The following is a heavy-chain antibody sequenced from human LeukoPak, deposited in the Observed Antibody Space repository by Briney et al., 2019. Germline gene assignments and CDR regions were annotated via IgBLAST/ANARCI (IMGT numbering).Heavy chain of an antibody. CDR3: ARDAMGSHDY. CDR2: INQDGSEK. V-gene: IGHV3-7*01. Sequence: GGSLRLSCAASGFTFSGYWMRWVRQAPGKGLEWVANINQDGSEKYYVDSVKGRFTISRDNAKNSLYPQMNSLRAEDTAVYYCARDAMGSHDYWGQGTLVTVSS. D-gene: IGHD1-26*01. J-gene: IGHJ4*02. CDR1: GFTFSGYW.